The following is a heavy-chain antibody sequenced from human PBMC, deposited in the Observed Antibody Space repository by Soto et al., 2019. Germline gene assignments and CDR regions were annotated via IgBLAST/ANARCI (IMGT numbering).Heavy chain of an antibody. D-gene: IGHD6-13*01. V-gene: IGHV4-39*01. CDR1: GGSISSSSYY. CDR2: IYYSGST. J-gene: IGHJ4*02. CDR3: ARHETRQMVLS. Sequence: QLQLQESGPGLVKPSETLSLTCTVSGGSISSSSYYWGWIRQPPGKGLEWIGSIYYSGSTYYNPSLKSRVTISVDTSKNQFSLKLSSVTAADTAVYYCARHETRQMVLSWGQGTLVTVSS.